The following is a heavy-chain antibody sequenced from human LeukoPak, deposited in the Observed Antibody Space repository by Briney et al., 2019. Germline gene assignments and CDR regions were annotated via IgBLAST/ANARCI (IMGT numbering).Heavy chain of an antibody. D-gene: IGHD6-19*01. V-gene: IGHV3-30*18. CDR2: ISYDGSSK. CDR3: AKDSLVESGWYYFDY. Sequence: GRSLRLSCAASGFTFSSYGMHWVRQAPGKGLEWVAVISYDGSSKYYADSVKGRFTISRDNSKNTLYLQMNSLRAEDTAVYYCAKDSLVESGWYYFDYWGQGTLVTVSS. J-gene: IGHJ4*02. CDR1: GFTFSSYG.